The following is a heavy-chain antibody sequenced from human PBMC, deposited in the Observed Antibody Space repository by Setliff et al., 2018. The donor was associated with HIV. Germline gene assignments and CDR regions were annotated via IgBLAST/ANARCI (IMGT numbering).Heavy chain of an antibody. V-gene: IGHV4-61*09. J-gene: IGHJ3*02. Sequence: PSETLSLTCSVSGGSISSGSYYWTWIRQPAGKGPEWIGHIYTNGYTNYNPSLKSRVTISVDTSKNQFSLRLTSVTAADTAVYYCARAPPGIQNDAFEIWGQGTKVTVSS. CDR3: ARAPPGIQNDAFEI. CDR2: IYTNGYT. CDR1: GGSISSGSYY.